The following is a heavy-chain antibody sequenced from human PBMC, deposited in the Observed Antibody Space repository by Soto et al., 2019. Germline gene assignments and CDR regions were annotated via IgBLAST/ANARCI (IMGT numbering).Heavy chain of an antibody. V-gene: IGHV1-18*01. J-gene: IGHJ4*02. CDR1: GYTFSNYG. CDR3: ARDLPQGNLEY. D-gene: IGHD3-10*01. CDR2: ITAYNGNT. Sequence: QVQLVQSEGEVKKPGASVKVSCKTSGYTFSNYGMSWVRQAPGHGLEWMGWITAYNGNTNYAQSVQGRVTMTADTSTRTVYMELRSLRSDDTAVYYCARDLPQGNLEYWGQGTLVTVSS.